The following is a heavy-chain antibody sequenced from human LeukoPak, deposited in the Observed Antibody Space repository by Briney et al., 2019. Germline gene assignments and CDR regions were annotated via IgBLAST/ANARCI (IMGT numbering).Heavy chain of an antibody. D-gene: IGHD3-10*02. CDR2: ISSSGNTI. CDR3: AELGITMIGGV. Sequence: GGTLRLSCAASGFTFSSYEMNWVRQAPGKGLEWVSYISSSGNTIYYADSVKGRFTISRDNAKNSLYLQMNSLRAEDTAVYYCAELGITMIGGVWGKGTTVTISS. CDR1: GFTFSSYE. V-gene: IGHV3-48*03. J-gene: IGHJ6*04.